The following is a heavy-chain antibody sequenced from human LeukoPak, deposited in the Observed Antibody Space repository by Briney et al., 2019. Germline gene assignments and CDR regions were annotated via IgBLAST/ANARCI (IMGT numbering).Heavy chain of an antibody. D-gene: IGHD4-11*01. V-gene: IGHV3-48*03. Sequence: GGSLRLSCAASGFTFSSYEMNWVRQAPGKGLEWVSYISSSGSTIYYADSVKGRFTISRDNAKNSLYLQMNSLSAEDTAVYYCARGTLGYSSYGEPLFDYWGQGTLVTVSS. J-gene: IGHJ4*02. CDR2: ISSSGSTI. CDR1: GFTFSSYE. CDR3: ARGTLGYSSYGEPLFDY.